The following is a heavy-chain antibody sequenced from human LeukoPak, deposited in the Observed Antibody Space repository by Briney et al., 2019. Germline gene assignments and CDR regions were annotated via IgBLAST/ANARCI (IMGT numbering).Heavy chain of an antibody. D-gene: IGHD3-22*01. V-gene: IGHV3-73*01. Sequence: PGGSLRLSCAASGFTFSDSAMHWVRQPSGKGLEWVGRIRSKSNNYATAYAASVKGRFTISRDDSKSMAYLQMNSLKTEDTALYYCTRHDSSGYYYAYWGQGTLVTVSS. CDR3: TRHDSSGYYYAY. CDR1: GFTFSDSA. CDR2: IRSKSNNYAT. J-gene: IGHJ4*02.